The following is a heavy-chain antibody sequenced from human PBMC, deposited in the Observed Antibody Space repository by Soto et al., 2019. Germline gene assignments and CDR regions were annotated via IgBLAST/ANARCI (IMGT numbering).Heavy chain of an antibody. V-gene: IGHV1-18*01. J-gene: IGHJ4*02. CDR1: GYRFTNHG. CDR2: ISGNDGKT. Sequence: QVQLVQSGAEVKKPGASVKVSCKASGYRFTNHGISWVRQAPGQGLEWMGWISGNDGKTKYARKFQGRVTMTTDTSTSTAYMEMNSLRHDDTAVYYCARDTGNFFDYWGQGTLVTVSS. CDR3: ARDTGNFFDY.